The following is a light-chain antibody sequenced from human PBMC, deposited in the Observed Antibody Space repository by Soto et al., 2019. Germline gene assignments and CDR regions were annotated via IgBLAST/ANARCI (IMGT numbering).Light chain of an antibody. J-gene: IGKJ1*01. CDR2: GAS. Sequence: EIGLTQSPGTLSLSPGERATLSCRASQSVSSSYLAWYQQKPGQAPRLLIYGASSRASGIPDRFSGSGSGTDFTLTIIRLEPEDFAVCYCQQYGSSPQTFGKGTKVEIK. CDR1: QSVSSSY. CDR3: QQYGSSPQT. V-gene: IGKV3-20*01.